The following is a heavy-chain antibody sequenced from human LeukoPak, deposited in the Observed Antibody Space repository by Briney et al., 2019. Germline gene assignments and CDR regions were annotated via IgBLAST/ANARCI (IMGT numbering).Heavy chain of an antibody. J-gene: IGHJ4*01. CDR1: GGSFSSYA. Sequence: GASVKVSCKASGGSFSSYAISWVRQAPGQGLEWMGRIIPILGIANYAQKFQGRVTITADKSTSTAYMELSSLRSEDTAVYYCARVSSNSRGDYFDYWGQEPWSPSPQ. CDR2: IIPILGIA. D-gene: IGHD4-23*01. V-gene: IGHV1-69*04. CDR3: ARVSSNSRGDYFDY.